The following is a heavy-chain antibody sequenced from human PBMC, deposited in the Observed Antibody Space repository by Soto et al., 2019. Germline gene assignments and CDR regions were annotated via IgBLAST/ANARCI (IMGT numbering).Heavy chain of an antibody. CDR3: SRVFPAYDILTGYYDY. CDR1: GFTFSDYY. J-gene: IGHJ4*02. CDR2: IRSSGSTI. V-gene: IGHV3-11*01. Sequence: GESLRLTCAASGFTFSDYYMSWIRQAQGTGLELVSYIRSSGSTIYYADSVKGRFTISRDNAKNSLYLQMNSLIAEDTAVYYCSRVFPAYDILTGYYDYWGQGTLVTVSS. D-gene: IGHD3-9*01.